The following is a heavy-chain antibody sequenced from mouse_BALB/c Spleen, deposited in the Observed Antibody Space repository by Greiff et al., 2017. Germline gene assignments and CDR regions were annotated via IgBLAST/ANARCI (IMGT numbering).Heavy chain of an antibody. CDR2: IDPYNGGT. CDR3: ARGGPWAY. V-gene: IGHV1S135*01. J-gene: IGHJ3*01. Sequence: EVQLVESGPELVKPGASVKVSCKASGYAFTSYNMYWVKQSHGKSLEWIGYIDPYNGGTSYNQKFKGKATLTVDKSSSTAYMHLNSLTSEDSAVYDCARGGPWAYWGQGTLVTVSA. CDR1: GYAFTSYN.